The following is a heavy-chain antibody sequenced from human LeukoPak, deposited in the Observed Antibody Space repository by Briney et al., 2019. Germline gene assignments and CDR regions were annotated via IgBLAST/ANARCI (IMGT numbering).Heavy chain of an antibody. D-gene: IGHD3-22*01. CDR2: MNVDGSSK. J-gene: IGHJ4*02. CDR1: GFTFTSYW. Sequence: GGSLRLSCAASGFTFTSYWMHWVRQAPGKGLVWVSHMNVDGSSKNYADSVEGRFTISRDNAKNTLYLQMSSLRAEDTAVYYCARVFHISPYYDSSGYYEGWGPGTLVTVSS. V-gene: IGHV3-74*01. CDR3: ARVFHISPYYDSSGYYEG.